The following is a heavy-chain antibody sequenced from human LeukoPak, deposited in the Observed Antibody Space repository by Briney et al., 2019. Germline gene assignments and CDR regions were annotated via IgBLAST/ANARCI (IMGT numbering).Heavy chain of an antibody. CDR2: IIPIFGTA. D-gene: IGHD4-17*01. J-gene: IGHJ4*02. Sequence: SVKVSCKASGGTFSSYAISWVRQAPGQGLEWMGGIIPIFGTANYAQKFQGRVTITADESTSTAYMELSSLRSEDTAVYYCARVNAPTDYDYGDYFDYWGQGTLVTVSS. CDR3: ARVNAPTDYDYGDYFDY. V-gene: IGHV1-69*13. CDR1: GGTFSSYA.